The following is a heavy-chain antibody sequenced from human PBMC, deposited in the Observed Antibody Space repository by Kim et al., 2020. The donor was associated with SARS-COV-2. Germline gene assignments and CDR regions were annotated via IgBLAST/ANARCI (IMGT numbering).Heavy chain of an antibody. Sequence: GGSLRLSCAASGFTFSRYSMNWVRQAPGKGLEWISVISGSSSDIYYADSAKGRFTISRDNAKNSLYLQMNSLRDEDTALYYCARDGSGSEQIFDYWGQG. V-gene: IGHV3-48*02. CDR2: ISGSSSDI. CDR3: ARDGSGSEQIFDY. J-gene: IGHJ4*02. CDR1: GFTFSRYS. D-gene: IGHD1-26*01.